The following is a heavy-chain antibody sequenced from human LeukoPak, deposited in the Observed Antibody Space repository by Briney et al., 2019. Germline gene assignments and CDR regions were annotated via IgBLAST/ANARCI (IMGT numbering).Heavy chain of an antibody. V-gene: IGHV4-34*01. Sequence: SETLSLTCAVYGGSFSGYYWSWIRQPPGKGLEWIGEINHSGSTNYNPSLKSRVTISVDTSKNQFSLKLSSVTAADTAVYYCARGTMTTVTYYFDYWGQGTLVSVSS. CDR3: ARGTMTTVTYYFDY. CDR1: GGSFSGYY. D-gene: IGHD4-17*01. CDR2: INHSGST. J-gene: IGHJ4*02.